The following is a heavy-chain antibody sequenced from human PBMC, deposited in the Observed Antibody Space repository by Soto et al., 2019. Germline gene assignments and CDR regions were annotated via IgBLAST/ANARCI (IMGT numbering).Heavy chain of an antibody. CDR3: ARGTDYYDSSGWHLDY. Sequence: QVQLQESGPGLVKPSETLSLTCTVSGGSISSYYWSWIRQPPGKGLEWIGYIYYSGSTNYNPSLTGRVTISVDTSKNQFSLKLSSVTAADTAVYYCARGTDYYDSSGWHLDYWGQGTLVTVSS. D-gene: IGHD3-22*01. CDR2: IYYSGST. J-gene: IGHJ4*02. CDR1: GGSISSYY. V-gene: IGHV4-59*01.